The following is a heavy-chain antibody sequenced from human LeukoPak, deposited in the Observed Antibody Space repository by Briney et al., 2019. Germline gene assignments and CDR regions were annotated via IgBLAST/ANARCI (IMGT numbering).Heavy chain of an antibody. CDR1: GGSISSGSYY. V-gene: IGHV4-39*07. CDR2: IYHSGST. J-gene: IGHJ4*02. Sequence: PSETLSLTCTVSGGSISSGSYYWGWIRQPPGKGLEWIGSIYHSGSTYYSPSLKSRVTISVDTSKNQFSLKLSSVTAADTAVYYCARDPEAVAEGEGYFDYWGQGTLVTVSS. CDR3: ARDPEAVAEGEGYFDY. D-gene: IGHD6-19*01.